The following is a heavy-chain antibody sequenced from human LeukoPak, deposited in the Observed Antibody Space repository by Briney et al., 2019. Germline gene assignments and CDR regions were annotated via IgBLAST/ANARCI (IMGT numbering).Heavy chain of an antibody. Sequence: ASVKVSCKASGYTFTGYYMHWVRQAPGQGLEWMGWINPNSGGTNYAQKFQGRVTMTRDTPISTAYMELSRLRSDDTAVYYCARAGDILTGYYSPFDYWGQGTLVTVSS. D-gene: IGHD3-9*01. CDR1: GYTFTGYY. CDR2: INPNSGGT. CDR3: ARAGDILTGYYSPFDY. J-gene: IGHJ4*02. V-gene: IGHV1-2*02.